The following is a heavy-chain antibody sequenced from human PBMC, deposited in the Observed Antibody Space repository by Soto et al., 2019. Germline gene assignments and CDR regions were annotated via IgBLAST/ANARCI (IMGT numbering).Heavy chain of an antibody. D-gene: IGHD3-10*01. V-gene: IGHV1-3*01. Sequence: GASVKVSCKASGYTFTSYAMHWVRQAPGQRLEWMGWINAGNGNTKYSQKFQGRVTITRDTSASTAYMELSSLRSEDTAVYYCARDKLGGSGSYYNVAWFDPWGQGTLVTVSS. CDR1: GYTFTSYA. J-gene: IGHJ5*02. CDR3: ARDKLGGSGSYYNVAWFDP. CDR2: INAGNGNT.